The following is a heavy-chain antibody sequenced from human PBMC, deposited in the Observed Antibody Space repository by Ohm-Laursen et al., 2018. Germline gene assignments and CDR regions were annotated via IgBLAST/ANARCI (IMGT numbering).Heavy chain of an antibody. Sequence: SLRLSCAASGFTFDDYAMHWVRQAPGKGLEWVSGISWNSGSIGYADSVKGRFTISRDNAKNSLYLQMNSLRTEDTALYYCATSGEWGQGTLVTVSS. V-gene: IGHV3-9*01. CDR2: ISWNSGSI. CDR3: ATSGE. D-gene: IGHD1-26*01. CDR1: GFTFDDYA. J-gene: IGHJ4*02.